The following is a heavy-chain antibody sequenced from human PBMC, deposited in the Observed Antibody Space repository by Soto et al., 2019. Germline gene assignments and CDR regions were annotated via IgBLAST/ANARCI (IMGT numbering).Heavy chain of an antibody. J-gene: IGHJ4*02. D-gene: IGHD6-19*01. CDR3: VKRVSGGSYYFDY. CDR1: GFTFSGYA. Sequence: EVQLLESGGGLVQPGGSLRLSCAASGFTFSGYAMSWVRQAPGKGLEWVSTFGFTSTKTYYADSVKGRFTISRDNSKRTLYLQMNSLTAEDTAVYYCVKRVSGGSYYFDYWSQGALVTVSS. V-gene: IGHV3-23*01. CDR2: FGFTSTKT.